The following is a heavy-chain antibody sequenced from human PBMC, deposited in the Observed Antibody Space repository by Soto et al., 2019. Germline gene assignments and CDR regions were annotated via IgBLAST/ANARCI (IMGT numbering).Heavy chain of an antibody. V-gene: IGHV4-59*01. CDR3: ARGGAVAATGDY. CDR2: AYYSGST. CDR1: GGSISSYY. J-gene: IGHJ4*02. Sequence: SETLSLTCSVSGGSISSYYCSWIRQSPGKGLEWIGQAYYSGSTRYNPSLKSRVTISQDTSKNQFSLNLRSVTAADTAVYYCARGGAVAATGDYWGQGTLVTVSS. D-gene: IGHD6-19*01.